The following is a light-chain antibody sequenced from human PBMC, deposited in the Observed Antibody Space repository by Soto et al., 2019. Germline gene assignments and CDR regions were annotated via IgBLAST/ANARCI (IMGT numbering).Light chain of an antibody. J-gene: IGKJ2*01. Sequence: DIVLTQSPATLSLSPGERATLSCRASQSVGNYLAWYQQKPGQAPRLLIYDASSRATGIPARFSGSGSGTDFTLTISSLEPGDFAVYYCQQRSDWPPMYTFGRGTKVE. CDR1: QSVGNY. CDR3: QQRSDWPPMYT. V-gene: IGKV3-11*01. CDR2: DAS.